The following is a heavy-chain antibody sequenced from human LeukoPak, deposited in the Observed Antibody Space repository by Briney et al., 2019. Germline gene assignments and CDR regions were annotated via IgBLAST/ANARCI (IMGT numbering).Heavy chain of an antibody. CDR3: TRDGGSFCDFDY. Sequence: PGGSLGLSCVASGFSFRNYAIHLVRQAPGKGLEYVSVINTDGRITYYADSVKGRFTISRDNSKNTVYLQMDSLRGEDMAVYYCTRDGGSFCDFDYWGQGALVTVSS. V-gene: IGHV3-64*02. J-gene: IGHJ4*02. CDR1: GFSFRNYA. D-gene: IGHD1-26*01. CDR2: INTDGRIT.